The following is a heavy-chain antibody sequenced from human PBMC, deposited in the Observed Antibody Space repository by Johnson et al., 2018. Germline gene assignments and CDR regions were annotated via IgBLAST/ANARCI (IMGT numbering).Heavy chain of an antibody. V-gene: IGHV3-30-3*01. J-gene: IGHJ3*02. Sequence: VQLVESGGGVVQPGRSLRLSCAASGFTFSSYAMHWVRQAPGKGLEWVAVISYDGSNKYYADSVKGRFTISRDNSKNTLYLQMNSLRAEDPAVYYWARDKQLGAFAIWGQGTMVTVSS. CDR2: ISYDGSNK. CDR3: ARDKQLGAFAI. CDR1: GFTFSSYA. D-gene: IGHD6-13*01.